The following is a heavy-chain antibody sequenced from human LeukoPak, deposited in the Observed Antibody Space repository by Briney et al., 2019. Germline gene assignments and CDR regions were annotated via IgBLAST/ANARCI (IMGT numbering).Heavy chain of an antibody. V-gene: IGHV3-9*01. Sequence: GRSLRLSCAASGFTFDDYAMYWVRQAPGEGLEWVSGISWNSGSIGYADSVKGRFTISRDNAKNSLYLQMNSLRAEDTALYYCAKDRYSSGWGGIDYWGQGTLVTVSS. CDR2: ISWNSGSI. CDR1: GFTFDDYA. CDR3: AKDRYSSGWGGIDY. J-gene: IGHJ4*02. D-gene: IGHD6-19*01.